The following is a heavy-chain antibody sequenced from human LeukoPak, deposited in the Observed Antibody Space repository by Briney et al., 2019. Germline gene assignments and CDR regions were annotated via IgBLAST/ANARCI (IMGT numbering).Heavy chain of an antibody. D-gene: IGHD6-13*01. V-gene: IGHV3-30-3*01. Sequence: AGGSLRLSCAASGFTFSSYAMHWVRQAPGKGLEWVAVISYDGSNKYYADSVKGRFTISRDNSKNTPYLQMNSLRAEDTAVYYCAREIEQQLLNWGQGTLVTVSS. CDR2: ISYDGSNK. CDR3: AREIEQQLLN. J-gene: IGHJ4*02. CDR1: GFTFSSYA.